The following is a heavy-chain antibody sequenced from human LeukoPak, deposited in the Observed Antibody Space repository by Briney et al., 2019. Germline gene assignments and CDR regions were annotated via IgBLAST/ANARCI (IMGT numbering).Heavy chain of an antibody. V-gene: IGHV3-30*02. CDR2: IRYDGSNK. Sequence: PGGSLRLSCAASGFTFSSYGMHWVRQAPGKGLEWVAFIRYDGSNKYYADSVKGRFTISRDNSKNTLYLQMNSLRAEDTAVYYCAKGILTWYSSSWSHDAFDIWGHGTMVTVSS. CDR3: AKGILTWYSSSWSHDAFDI. D-gene: IGHD6-13*01. J-gene: IGHJ3*02. CDR1: GFTFSSYG.